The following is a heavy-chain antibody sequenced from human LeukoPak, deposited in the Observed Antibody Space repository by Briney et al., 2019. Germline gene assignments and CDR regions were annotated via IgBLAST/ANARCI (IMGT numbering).Heavy chain of an antibody. CDR1: GFSFSNHA. D-gene: IGHD4-23*01. Sequence: GRSLRLSCVASGFSFSNHAMHWVRQAPGKGLEWVAVISNDGTRKYYADSVKGRFTFSRDNSKNTLDLQMNSLRAEDTAVYYCAKSSSPCGGNKYYFDYWGQGTLVTVSS. CDR3: AKSSSPCGGNKYYFDY. V-gene: IGHV3-30-3*02. CDR2: ISNDGTRK. J-gene: IGHJ4*02.